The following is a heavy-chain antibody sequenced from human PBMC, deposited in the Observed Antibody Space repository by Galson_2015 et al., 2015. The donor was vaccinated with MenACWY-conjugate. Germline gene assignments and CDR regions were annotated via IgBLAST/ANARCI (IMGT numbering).Heavy chain of an antibody. V-gene: IGHV3-74*01. CDR3: VRDRGDTVAVIPADYFDY. J-gene: IGHJ4*02. CDR1: GFTFTRLW. CDR2: ISRDGTST. D-gene: IGHD2-15*01. Sequence: SLRLSCAVSGFTFTRLWMHWVRQVPGKGLVWVSRISRDGTSTTYADSVKGRFTISRDNAKNTLYLQMSSLRVEDTAMYYCVRDRGDTVAVIPADYFDYWGQGTLVTVS.